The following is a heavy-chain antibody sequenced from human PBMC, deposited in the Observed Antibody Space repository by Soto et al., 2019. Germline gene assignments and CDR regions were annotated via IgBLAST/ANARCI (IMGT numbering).Heavy chain of an antibody. V-gene: IGHV1-18*01. CDR3: ARVITALRYFDWPPHYFDY. Sequence: ASVKVSCKASGYTFTRSGISWVRQAPGQGLEWMGWISAYNGNTNYAQKLQGRVTMTTDTSTSTAYMELRSLRSDDTAVYYCARVITALRYFDWPPHYFDYWGQGTLVTVSS. CDR2: ISAYNGNT. J-gene: IGHJ4*02. CDR1: GYTFTRSG. D-gene: IGHD3-9*01.